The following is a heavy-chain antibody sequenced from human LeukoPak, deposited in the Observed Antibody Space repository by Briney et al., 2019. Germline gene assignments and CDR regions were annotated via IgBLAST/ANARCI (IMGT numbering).Heavy chain of an antibody. J-gene: IGHJ4*02. Sequence: GGSLRLSCAASGFTFSSYGMHWVRQAPGKGLEWVAFIRYDGSNKYYADSVKGRFTISRDNSKNTLYLQMNSPRAEDTAVYYCAKSLYSSGWYRLTDYWGQGTLVTVSS. V-gene: IGHV3-30*02. CDR2: IRYDGSNK. CDR3: AKSLYSSGWYRLTDY. D-gene: IGHD6-19*01. CDR1: GFTFSSYG.